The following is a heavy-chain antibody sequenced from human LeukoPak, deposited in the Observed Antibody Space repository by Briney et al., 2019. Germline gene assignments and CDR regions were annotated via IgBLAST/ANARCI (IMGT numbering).Heavy chain of an antibody. CDR3: AREVYCGGDCHTPAEYFQH. D-gene: IGHD2-21*01. V-gene: IGHV4-61*02. Sequence: SQTLSLTCTVSCGSISSGSYHWSWIRQPAGNGLEWIGRIYTSWSTNYNPSLKSRDTISVDTSKHQFSLKLSSVTAADPAVYYCAREVYCGGDCHTPAEYFQHWGQGTLVTVSS. CDR2: IYTSWST. CDR1: CGSISSGSYH. J-gene: IGHJ1*01.